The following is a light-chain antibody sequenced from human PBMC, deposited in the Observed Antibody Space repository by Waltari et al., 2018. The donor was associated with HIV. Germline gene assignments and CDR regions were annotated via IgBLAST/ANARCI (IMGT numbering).Light chain of an antibody. Sequence: EIVLTQSPATLSLSPGERATLSCRASPSVGSDLAWYQQKPDQAPRLLIYDASNRATGIPARFSGSGSGTDFTLTISSLEPEDFAVYYCQQRSNWAVTFGGGTKVEIK. CDR3: QQRSNWAVT. CDR2: DAS. CDR1: PSVGSD. J-gene: IGKJ4*01. V-gene: IGKV3-11*01.